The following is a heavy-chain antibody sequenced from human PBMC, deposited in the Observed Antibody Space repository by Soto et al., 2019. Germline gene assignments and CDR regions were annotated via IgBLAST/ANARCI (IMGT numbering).Heavy chain of an antibody. CDR3: ARWYYDFWSGYYLEWFDP. J-gene: IGHJ5*02. Sequence: QVQLQQWGAGLLKPSETLSLTCAVYGGSFSGYYWSWIRQPPGKGLEWSGEINHSGSTNYNPSLKSRVTISVDTSKNQFSLKLSSVTAADTAVYYYARWYYDFWSGYYLEWFDPWGQGTLVTVSS. CDR2: INHSGST. CDR1: GGSFSGYY. V-gene: IGHV4-34*01. D-gene: IGHD3-3*01.